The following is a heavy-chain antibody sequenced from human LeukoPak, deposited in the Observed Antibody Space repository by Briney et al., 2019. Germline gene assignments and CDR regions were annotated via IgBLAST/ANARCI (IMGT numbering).Heavy chain of an antibody. D-gene: IGHD3-22*01. Sequence: NPSKTLSLTCAVYGGSFSGYYWSWIRQPPGKGLEWIGEINHSGSTNYNPSLKSRVTISVDTSKNQFSLKLSSVTAADTAVYYCARGESYYYDSSGYYYWGQGTLVTVSS. CDR1: GGSFSGYY. V-gene: IGHV4-34*01. CDR3: ARGESYYYDSSGYYY. J-gene: IGHJ4*02. CDR2: INHSGST.